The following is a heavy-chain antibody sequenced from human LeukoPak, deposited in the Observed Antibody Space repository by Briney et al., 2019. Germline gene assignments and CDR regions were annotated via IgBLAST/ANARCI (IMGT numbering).Heavy chain of an antibody. CDR1: GFTFSDYW. CDR3: GNLNPPMGY. CDR2: INSDGSST. Sequence: HRRGSPRLSCAASGFTFSDYWMHWVRQAPGKGLVWVSRINSDGSSTNYADSVKGRFTISRDNAKNTLYLQMNSLRAEDTAVYYCGNLNPPMGYWGQGALVTVSS. J-gene: IGHJ4*02. V-gene: IGHV3-74*01. D-gene: IGHD3-10*01.